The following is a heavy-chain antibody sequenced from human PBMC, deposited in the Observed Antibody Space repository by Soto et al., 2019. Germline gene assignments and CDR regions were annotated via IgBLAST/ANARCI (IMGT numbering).Heavy chain of an antibody. CDR3: ARLHPRYCSGTSCYSRGLDP. J-gene: IGHJ5*02. CDR2: IYPRDSDT. Sequence: PGESLKISCRGSGYTFTTYWIGWVRQMPGKGLEWMGIIYPRDSDTRYSPPFQGQVTMSVDESINTAYLQWSSLKASDTAMYFCARLHPRYCSGTSCYSRGLDPWGQGTLVTVSS. V-gene: IGHV5-51*01. D-gene: IGHD2-2*01. CDR1: GYTFTTYW.